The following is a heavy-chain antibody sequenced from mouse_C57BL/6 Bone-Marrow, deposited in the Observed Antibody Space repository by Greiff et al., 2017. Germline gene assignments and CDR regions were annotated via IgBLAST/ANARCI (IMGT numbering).Heavy chain of an antibody. V-gene: IGHV1-42*01. Sequence: VHVKQSGPELVKPGASVKISCKASGYSFTGYYMNWVKQSPEKSLEWIGEINPNTGGTTYNQKFKAKATLTVDKSSSTAYMQLKSLTSEDSAVYYCAVTTVSFDYWGQGTTLTVSS. CDR1: GYSFTGYY. CDR2: INPNTGGT. D-gene: IGHD1-1*01. CDR3: AVTTVSFDY. J-gene: IGHJ2*01.